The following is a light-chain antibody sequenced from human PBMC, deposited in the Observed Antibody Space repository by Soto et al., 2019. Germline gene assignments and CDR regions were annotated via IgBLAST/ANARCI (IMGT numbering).Light chain of an antibody. CDR1: NSDVGAYNY. Sequence: QSALTQPRSVSGSPGQSVTISCTGTNSDVGAYNYVSWYQQHPGKAPKVIIYDVNKRPSGVPDRFSGSKSGNTASLTISGLQAEDEANYYCCSYAVSYIYWVFGGGTKL. CDR3: CSYAVSYIYWV. V-gene: IGLV2-11*01. CDR2: DVN. J-gene: IGLJ3*02.